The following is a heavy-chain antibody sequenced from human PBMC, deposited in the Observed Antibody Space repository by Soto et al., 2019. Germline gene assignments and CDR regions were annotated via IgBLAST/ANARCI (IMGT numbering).Heavy chain of an antibody. J-gene: IGHJ4*02. V-gene: IGHV3-15*07. CDR1: GFTFINAW. Sequence: GGSLRLSCAASGFTFINAWMNWVLQAPGKGLEWVGRIKSKTDGGTTDYAAPVKGRFTISRDDSKNTLYLQMNSLKTEDTAVYYCTTDGDIVLMVYASVGGDFDYWGQGTLVTVSS. CDR3: TTDGDIVLMVYASVGGDFDY. D-gene: IGHD2-8*01. CDR2: IKSKTDGGTT.